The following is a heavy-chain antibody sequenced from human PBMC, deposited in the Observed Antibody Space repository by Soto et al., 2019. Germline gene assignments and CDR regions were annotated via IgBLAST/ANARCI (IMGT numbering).Heavy chain of an antibody. J-gene: IGHJ4*02. V-gene: IGHV3-23*04. Sequence: EVQLVDSGGGLVQPGGSLRLSCAASGFIFSNYVMSWVRQAPGKGLEWVSSISDSGGTSYYAYSVKGRFTISRDRSKNTLYLLMNGLRAEDTSIYYCVKRPRALLTFDYWGEGTLVTVSS. CDR1: GFIFSNYV. CDR2: ISDSGGTS. CDR3: VKRPRALLTFDY. D-gene: IGHD1-26*01.